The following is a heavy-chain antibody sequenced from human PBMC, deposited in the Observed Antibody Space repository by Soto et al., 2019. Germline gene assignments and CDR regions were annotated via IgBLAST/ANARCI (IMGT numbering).Heavy chain of an antibody. V-gene: IGHV1-69*06. D-gene: IGHD3-10*01. CDR1: GGTFSSYA. CDR2: IIPIFGTA. Sequence: RASVKVSCKASGGTFSSYAISWVRQAPGQGLEWMGGIIPIFGTANYAQKFQGRVTITADKSTSTAYMELSSLRSEDTAVYYCARAVQITMVRGPTSWFDPWGQGTPVTVSS. CDR3: ARAVQITMVRGPTSWFDP. J-gene: IGHJ5*02.